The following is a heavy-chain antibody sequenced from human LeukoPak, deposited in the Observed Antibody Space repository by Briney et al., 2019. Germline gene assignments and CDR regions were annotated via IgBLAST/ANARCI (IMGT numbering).Heavy chain of an antibody. D-gene: IGHD3-3*01. J-gene: IGHJ5*02. CDR3: ARGTMYNWFDP. CDR2: IYHSGST. V-gene: IGHV4-38-2*01. CDR1: GYSISSGYY. Sequence: SETLSLTCAVSGYSISSGYYWGWIRQPPGKGLEWIGSIYHSGSTYYNPSPKSRVTISVDTSKNQFSLKLSSVTAADTVVYYCARGTMYNWFDPWGQGTLVTVSS.